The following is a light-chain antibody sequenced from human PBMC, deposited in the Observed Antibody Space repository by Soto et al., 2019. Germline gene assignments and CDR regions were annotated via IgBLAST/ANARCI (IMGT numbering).Light chain of an antibody. CDR3: CSYAGSHTFRVL. CDR1: SSDVGGYNY. CDR2: DVT. Sequence: QSALTQPRSVSGSPGQSVTISFTGTSSDVGGYNYVSWYQQHPGKAPKLMIYDVTKRPSGVPDRFSGSKSGNTASLTISGLQAADEDSYYCCSYAGSHTFRVLVGGGTKVTVL. V-gene: IGLV2-11*01. J-gene: IGLJ2*01.